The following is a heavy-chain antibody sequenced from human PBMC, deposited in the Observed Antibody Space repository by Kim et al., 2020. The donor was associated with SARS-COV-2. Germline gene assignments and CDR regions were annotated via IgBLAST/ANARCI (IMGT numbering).Heavy chain of an antibody. CDR3: AREQWLGPFEYYYYYYGMDV. V-gene: IGHV1-3*01. CDR1: GYTFTSYA. CDR2: INAGNGNT. D-gene: IGHD6-19*01. Sequence: ASVKVSCKASGYTFTSYAMHWVRQAPGQRLEWMGWINAGNGNTKYSQKFQGRVTITRDTSASTAYMELSSLRSEDTAVYYCAREQWLGPFEYYYYYYGMDVWGQGTTVTVSS. J-gene: IGHJ6*02.